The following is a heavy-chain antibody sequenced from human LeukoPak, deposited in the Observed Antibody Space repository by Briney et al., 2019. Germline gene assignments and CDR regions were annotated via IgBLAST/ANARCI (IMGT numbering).Heavy chain of an antibody. D-gene: IGHD3-16*02. Sequence: GGSLRLSCAASGFTVSNKYMTWVRQAPGKGLEWVSLIYSDGRTYYADSVKGRFTISRDNGKNSLYLQMNSLRAEDTAVYYCARDYYDYIWGSYRYPYWFDPWGQGTLVTVSS. CDR3: ARDYYDYIWGSYRYPYWFDP. V-gene: IGHV3-53*01. CDR2: IYSDGRT. CDR1: GFTVSNKY. J-gene: IGHJ5*02.